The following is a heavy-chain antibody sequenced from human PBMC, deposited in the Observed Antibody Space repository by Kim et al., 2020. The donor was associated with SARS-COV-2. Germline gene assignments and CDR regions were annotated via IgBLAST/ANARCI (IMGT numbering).Heavy chain of an antibody. CDR1: EFTFSGYA. CDR2: ISSSGDNT. CDR3: VKAYGSGTRSWGDC. D-gene: IGHD3-10*01. J-gene: IGHJ4*03. Sequence: GGSLRLSCAASEFTFSGYAMRWVRQAPGKGLEWVSAISSSGDNTYYADSVKGRFTISRDNSKNTLYLQMNSLRAEDTAVYYCVKAYGSGTRSWGDCWGHETLVTVSS. V-gene: IGHV3-23*01.